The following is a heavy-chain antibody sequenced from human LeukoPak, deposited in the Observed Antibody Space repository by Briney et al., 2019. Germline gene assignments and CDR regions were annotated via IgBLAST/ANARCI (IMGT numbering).Heavy chain of an antibody. CDR2: IYYSGST. CDR1: GGSISSYY. V-gene: IGHV4-59*01. J-gene: IGHJ6*03. D-gene: IGHD3-16*01. Sequence: PSETLSLTCSVSGGSISSYYWSWIRQPPGKGLEWIGYIYYSGSTNYNPSLKSRVTISVDTSKNQFSLRLSSVTAADTAVYYCARETSQKGAHYMDVWGKGTTVTISS. CDR3: ARETSQKGAHYMDV.